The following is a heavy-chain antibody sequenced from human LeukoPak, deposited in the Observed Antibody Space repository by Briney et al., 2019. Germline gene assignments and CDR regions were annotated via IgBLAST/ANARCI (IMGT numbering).Heavy chain of an antibody. CDR3: ARLVHYDSSVRGDYFDY. J-gene: IGHJ4*02. Sequence: PGESLQISCKGSGYSFTSYWIGWVRQMPGKGLEWMGITYPGDSDTRYSPSFQGQVTISADKSISTAYLQWSNLKASDPAMYYCARLVHYDSSVRGDYFDYWGQGTLVTVSS. CDR1: GYSFTSYW. D-gene: IGHD3-22*01. V-gene: IGHV5-51*01. CDR2: TYPGDSDT.